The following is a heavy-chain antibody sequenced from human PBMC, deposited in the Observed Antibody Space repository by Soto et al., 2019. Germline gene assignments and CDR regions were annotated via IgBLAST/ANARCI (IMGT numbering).Heavy chain of an antibody. V-gene: IGHV3-74*01. J-gene: IGHJ4*02. CDR2: INSDGSST. D-gene: IGHD2-2*02. CDR1: GFTFSSYW. Sequence: GGSLRLSCAASGFTFSSYWMDWVRQAPGKGLVWVSRINSDGSSTSYADSVKGRFTISRDNAKNTLYLQMNSLRAEDTAVYYCARGGRYCSSTSCYKDLDYWGQGTLVTVSS. CDR3: ARGGRYCSSTSCYKDLDY.